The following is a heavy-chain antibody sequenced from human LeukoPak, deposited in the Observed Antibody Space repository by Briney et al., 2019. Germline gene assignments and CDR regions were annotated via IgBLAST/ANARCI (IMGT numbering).Heavy chain of an antibody. CDR3: ARDSYCSGGSCYPRGYYYYYMDV. Sequence: ASVKVSCKASGGTFSSYTISWVRQAPGQGLEWMGRIIPILGIANYAQKFQGRVTITADKSTSTAYMELSSLRSEDTAVYYCARDSYCSGGSCYPRGYYYYYMDVWGKGTTVTVSS. J-gene: IGHJ6*03. V-gene: IGHV1-69*04. D-gene: IGHD2-15*01. CDR2: IIPILGIA. CDR1: GGTFSSYT.